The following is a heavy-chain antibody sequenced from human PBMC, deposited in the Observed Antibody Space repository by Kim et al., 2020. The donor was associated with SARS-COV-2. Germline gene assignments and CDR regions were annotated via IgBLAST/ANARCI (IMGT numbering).Heavy chain of an antibody. J-gene: IGHJ4*02. CDR2: ISSSSSYI. D-gene: IGHD3-22*01. CDR1: GFTFSSYS. CDR3: ARDLPYDSSGPPSVH. V-gene: IGHV3-21*01. Sequence: GGSLRLSCAASGFTFSSYSMNWVRQAPGKGLEWVSSISSSSSYIYYADSVKGRFTISRDNAKNSLYLQMNSLRAEDTAVYYCARDLPYDSSGPPSVHWGQGTLVTVSS.